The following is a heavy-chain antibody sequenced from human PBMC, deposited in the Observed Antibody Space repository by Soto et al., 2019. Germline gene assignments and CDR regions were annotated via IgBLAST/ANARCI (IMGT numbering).Heavy chain of an antibody. V-gene: IGHV3-33*01. D-gene: IGHD5-18*01. CDR2: IWYDGSNK. J-gene: IGHJ4*02. CDR1: GFTFSSYG. Sequence: GGSLRLSCAASGFTFSSYGMHWVRQAPGKGLEWVAVIWYDGSNKYYADSVKGRFTISRDNSKNTLYLQMNSLRAEDTAVYYCAREGYSYGFSGLFDWGQGTLVTVSS. CDR3: AREGYSYGFSGLFD.